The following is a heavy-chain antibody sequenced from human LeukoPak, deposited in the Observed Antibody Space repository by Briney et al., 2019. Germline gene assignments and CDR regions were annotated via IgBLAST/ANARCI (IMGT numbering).Heavy chain of an antibody. CDR1: GGSFSGYY. J-gene: IGHJ3*02. V-gene: IGHV4-59*08. CDR2: IYYSGST. CDR3: ARQSGDAFDI. D-gene: IGHD3-3*01. Sequence: PSETLSLTCAVYGGSFSGYYWSWIRQPPGKGLEWIGYIYYSGSTNYNPSLKSRVTMSVDTSKNQFSLKLSSVTAADTAVYYCARQSGDAFDIWGQGTMVTVSS.